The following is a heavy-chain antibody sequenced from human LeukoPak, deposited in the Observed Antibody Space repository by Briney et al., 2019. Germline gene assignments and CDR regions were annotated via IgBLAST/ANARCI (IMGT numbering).Heavy chain of an antibody. CDR1: GFTFNTYN. J-gene: IGHJ6*03. Sequence: GGSLRLSCAASGFTFNTYNMNWVRQAPGQGLEWVSSITSSSSYIYYADSVKGRFTISRDNAKNSLYLQMNSLRAEDTAVYYCARGGYQLLYYYYYMDVWGKGTTVTISS. V-gene: IGHV3-21*01. CDR2: ITSSSSYI. CDR3: ARGGYQLLYYYYYMDV. D-gene: IGHD2-2*01.